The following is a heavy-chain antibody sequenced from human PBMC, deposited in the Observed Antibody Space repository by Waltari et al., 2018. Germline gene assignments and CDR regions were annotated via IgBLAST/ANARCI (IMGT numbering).Heavy chain of an antibody. CDR2: INPNSGGT. CDR3: ARALTVTTPIRAFDI. V-gene: IGHV1-2*02. CDR1: GYTFTGYY. D-gene: IGHD4-17*01. J-gene: IGHJ3*02. Sequence: QVQLVQSGAEVKKPGASVKVSCKASGYTFTGYYMHWVRQAPGQGLEWMGWINPNSGGTNYEQKLQGRVTMTRDTSISTAYMELSRLRSDDTAVYYCARALTVTTPIRAFDIWGQGTMVTVSS.